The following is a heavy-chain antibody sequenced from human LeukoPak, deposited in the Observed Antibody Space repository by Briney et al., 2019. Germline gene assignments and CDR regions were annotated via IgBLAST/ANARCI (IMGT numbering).Heavy chain of an antibody. CDR3: AREQAVAGRRTY. CDR1: GGSISSSSYY. J-gene: IGHJ4*02. Sequence: SETLSLTCTVSGGSISSSSYYWGWIRQPPGKGLEWIGSIYYSGSTYYNPSLKSRVTISVDTSKNQFSLKLSSVTAADTAVYYCAREQAVAGRRTYWGQGTLVTVSS. D-gene: IGHD6-19*01. CDR2: IYYSGST. V-gene: IGHV4-39*07.